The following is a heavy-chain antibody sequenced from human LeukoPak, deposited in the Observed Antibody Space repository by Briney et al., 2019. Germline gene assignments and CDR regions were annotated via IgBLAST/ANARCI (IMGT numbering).Heavy chain of an antibody. CDR3: ARVLGSPVGWFDY. D-gene: IGHD2-15*01. CDR1: GYTFTGYY. V-gene: IGHV1-2*02. Sequence: ASVKVSCKASGYTFTGYYMRWVRQAPGQGLEWMGWINPNSGGTNYAQKFQGRVTMTRDTSISTAYMELSRLRSDDTAVYYCARVLGSPVGWFDYWGQGTLVTVSS. CDR2: INPNSGGT. J-gene: IGHJ4*02.